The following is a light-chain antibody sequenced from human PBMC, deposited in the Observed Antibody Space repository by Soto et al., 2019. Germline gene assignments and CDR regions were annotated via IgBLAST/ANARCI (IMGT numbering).Light chain of an antibody. Sequence: QSVLTQPPSASGTPGRRITISCSGSSSNIGSKSVSWYQQLPGTAPKLLIYTNNQRPSGVSDRISGSKSDTSASLAISGLQSVDEADYFCAAWDDSLNSYVFGTGTKVTVL. CDR3: AAWDDSLNSYV. CDR1: SSNIGSKS. J-gene: IGLJ1*01. V-gene: IGLV1-44*01. CDR2: TNN.